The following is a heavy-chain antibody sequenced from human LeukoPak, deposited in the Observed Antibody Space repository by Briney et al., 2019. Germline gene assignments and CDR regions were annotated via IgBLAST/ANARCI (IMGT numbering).Heavy chain of an antibody. CDR1: GGSVSDYY. V-gene: IGHV4-59*02. D-gene: IGHD5-18*01. CDR2: IYHTGST. J-gene: IGHJ4*02. CDR3: ARKGRQLWFSFLYYFDY. Sequence: SETLSLTCTISGGSVSDYYWSWIRQSPGKGLEWIGYIYHTGSTSYSPSLKSRVTISADTSQNQFSLKLSSVTAADTAVYYCARKGRQLWFSFLYYFDYWGQGTLVTVSS.